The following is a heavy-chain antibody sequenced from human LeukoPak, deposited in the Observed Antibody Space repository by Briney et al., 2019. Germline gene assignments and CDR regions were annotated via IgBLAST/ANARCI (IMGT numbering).Heavy chain of an antibody. CDR3: ARADYDSRGHLLSFDY. V-gene: IGHV4-31*03. CDR1: GVSISSGGYY. J-gene: IGHJ4*02. Sequence: SQTLSLTCTVSGVSISSGGYYWSWIRQHPGKGLEWIGYISYSGNTHYNPSLESRVAMSLDTAKNHFSPKLRSVTAADTAVYYCARADYDSRGHLLSFDYWGQGTLGTVSS. D-gene: IGHD3-22*01. CDR2: ISYSGNT.